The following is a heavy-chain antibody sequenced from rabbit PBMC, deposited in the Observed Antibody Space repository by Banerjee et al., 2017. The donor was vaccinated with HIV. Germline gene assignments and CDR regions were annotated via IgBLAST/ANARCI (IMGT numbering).Heavy chain of an antibody. Sequence: QEQLEESGGDLVKPEGSLTLTCTASGFSFSSSYWICWVRQAPGKGLEWIGCIYTGSSGSTYYASWAKGRFTISKASSTTVTLQMTSLTAADTATYFCARGYVGYDDGVAYAKSYGMDLWGQGTLVTVS. CDR2: IYTGSSGST. D-gene: IGHD6-1*01. J-gene: IGHJ6*01. CDR3: ARGYVGYDDGVAYAKSYGMDL. CDR1: GFSFSSSYW. V-gene: IGHV1S45*01.